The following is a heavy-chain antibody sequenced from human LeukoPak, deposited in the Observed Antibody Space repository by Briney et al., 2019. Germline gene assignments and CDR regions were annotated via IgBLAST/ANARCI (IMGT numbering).Heavy chain of an antibody. CDR1: GYTFTSYG. Sequence: ASVKVSCKSSGYTFTSYGISWVRPAPGQGLEWMGWISAYNGNTNYAQKLQGRVTMTTDTSTSTAYMELRSLRSDDTAVYYCAREGATIWFGELLADYWGQGTLVTVSS. CDR2: ISAYNGNT. J-gene: IGHJ4*02. V-gene: IGHV1-18*01. D-gene: IGHD3-10*01. CDR3: AREGATIWFGELLADY.